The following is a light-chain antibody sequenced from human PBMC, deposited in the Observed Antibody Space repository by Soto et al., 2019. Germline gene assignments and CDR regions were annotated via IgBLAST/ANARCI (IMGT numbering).Light chain of an antibody. J-gene: IGKJ1*01. V-gene: IGKV1-5*01. CDR1: QSISSW. Sequence: DIQMTQSPSTLSASVGDRFTITCLASQSISSWLAWYQQKPGKAPELLIYDASSLESGVPSRFSGSGSGTEFTLTISSLQPDDFATYYCQQYNSYRGTFGQGTKVDIK. CDR2: DAS. CDR3: QQYNSYRGT.